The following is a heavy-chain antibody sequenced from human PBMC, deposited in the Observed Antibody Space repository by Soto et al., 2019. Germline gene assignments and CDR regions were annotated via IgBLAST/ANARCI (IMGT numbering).Heavy chain of an antibody. J-gene: IGHJ6*02. CDR1: GDSVSSNSAA. CDR2: TYYRSKWYN. V-gene: IGHV6-1*01. CDR3: ARFCSVAVAWGYYGMDV. Sequence: SRTLSLTCAISGDSVSSNSAAWNWIRQSPSRGLEWLGGTYYRSKWYNDYAVSVKSRITINPDTSKNQFSLQLNSVTPEDTAVYYCARFCSVAVAWGYYGMDVWGQGTTVTVSS. D-gene: IGHD6-19*01.